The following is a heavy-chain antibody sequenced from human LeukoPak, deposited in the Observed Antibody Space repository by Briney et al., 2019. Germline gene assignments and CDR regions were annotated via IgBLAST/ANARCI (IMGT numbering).Heavy chain of an antibody. CDR2: ISSSSSYI. D-gene: IGHD2-21*02. CDR3: ARNEDIVVVTAYDY. J-gene: IGHJ4*02. Sequence: GGSLRLSCAASGFTFSSYSMNWVRQAPGKGLEWVSSISSSSSYIYYADSVKGRFTISRDNARNSLYLQMNSLRAEDTAVYYCARNEDIVVVTAYDYWGQGTLVTVSS. CDR1: GFTFSSYS. V-gene: IGHV3-21*04.